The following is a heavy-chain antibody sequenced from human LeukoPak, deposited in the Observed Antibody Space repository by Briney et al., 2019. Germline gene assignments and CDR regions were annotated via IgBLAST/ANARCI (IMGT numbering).Heavy chain of an antibody. CDR3: ARTLWFDP. Sequence: SETLSLTCAVYGGSFSGYYWSWIRQPPGKGLEWIGYIYYSGSTNYNPSLKSRVTISVDTSKNQFSLKLSSVTAADTAVYYCARTLWFDPWGQGTLVTVSS. CDR1: GGSFSGYY. CDR2: IYYSGST. J-gene: IGHJ5*02. V-gene: IGHV4-59*01.